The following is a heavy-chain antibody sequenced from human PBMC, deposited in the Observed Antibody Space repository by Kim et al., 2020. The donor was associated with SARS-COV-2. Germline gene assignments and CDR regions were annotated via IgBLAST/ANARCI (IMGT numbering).Heavy chain of an antibody. CDR3: ASDVCRDCTEFTRTDYYGMDV. CDR2: IIPILGTA. CDR1: GGTFSSYA. D-gene: IGHD2-8*02. Sequence: SVKVSCKASGGTFSSYAISWVRQAPGQGLEWMGGIIPILGTANYAQKFQGRVTITAEESTSKAYMELSSLRSEDTAVYYCASDVCRDCTEFTRTDYYGMDVWGQGTTVTVSS. J-gene: IGHJ6*02. V-gene: IGHV1-69*13.